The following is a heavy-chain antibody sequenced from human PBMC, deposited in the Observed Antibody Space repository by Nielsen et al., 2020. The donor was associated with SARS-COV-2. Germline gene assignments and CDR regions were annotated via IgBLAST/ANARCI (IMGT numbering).Heavy chain of an antibody. Sequence: GGSLRLSCAASGFSFDDYGMSWVRQAPGKGLEWVSGLNWDGGSTGYADSVKGRFTISRNNAKNSLYLQMNSLRAEDTALYHCARNYDILTGIYYGMDVWGQGTTVTVSS. V-gene: IGHV3-20*01. CDR2: LNWDGGST. CDR1: GFSFDDYG. CDR3: ARNYDILTGIYYGMDV. D-gene: IGHD3-9*01. J-gene: IGHJ6*01.